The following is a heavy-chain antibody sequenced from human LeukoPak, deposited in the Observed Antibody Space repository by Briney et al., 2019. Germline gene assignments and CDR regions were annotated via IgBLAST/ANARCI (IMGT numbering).Heavy chain of an antibody. D-gene: IGHD5-18*01. CDR2: ISDSGGST. Sequence: GGSLRLSRASSGFTFSSYDMSWVRQAPGPGLEWVSAISDSGGSTYYADSVKGRFTISRDNSKNTLYLQMNSLRAEDTAVYYCVNGARGNTYGSGYWGQGTLVTVSS. J-gene: IGHJ4*02. V-gene: IGHV3-23*01. CDR1: GFTFSSYD. CDR3: VNGARGNTYGSGY.